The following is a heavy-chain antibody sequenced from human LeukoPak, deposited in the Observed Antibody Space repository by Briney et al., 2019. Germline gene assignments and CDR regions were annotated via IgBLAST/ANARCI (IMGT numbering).Heavy chain of an antibody. J-gene: IGHJ3*02. CDR2: ISSSSSYI. D-gene: IGHD2-2*01. Sequence: GGSLRLSCAASGFTFSSYSMNWVRQAPGKGLEWVSSISSSSSYIYYADSVKGRFTISRDNAKNSLHLQMNSLRAEDTAVYYCARDGLSIVVVPAARGMYAVDIWGQGTMVTVSS. CDR1: GFTFSSYS. V-gene: IGHV3-21*01. CDR3: ARDGLSIVVVPAARGMYAVDI.